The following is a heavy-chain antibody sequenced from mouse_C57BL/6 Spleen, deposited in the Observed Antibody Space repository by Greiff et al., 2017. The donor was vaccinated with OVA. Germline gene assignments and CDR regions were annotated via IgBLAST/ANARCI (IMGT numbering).Heavy chain of an antibody. Sequence: VQLQQSGAELVKPGASVKMSCKASGYTFTSYWITWVKQRPGQGLEWIGDIYPGSGSTNYNEKLKSKATLTVDTSSSTASMQLSSLTSEDSAVYYCARCATTVVASDYWGQGTTLTVSS. V-gene: IGHV1-55*01. CDR2: IYPGSGST. CDR1: GYTFTSYW. D-gene: IGHD1-1*01. J-gene: IGHJ2*01. CDR3: ARCATTVVASDY.